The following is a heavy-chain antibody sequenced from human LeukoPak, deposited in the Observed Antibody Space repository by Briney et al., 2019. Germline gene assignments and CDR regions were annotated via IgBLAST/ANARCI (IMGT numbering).Heavy chain of an antibody. J-gene: IGHJ4*02. CDR2: ISGSGGST. CDR1: GFTFSSYA. Sequence: GGSLRLSCAASGFTFSSYAMSWVRQAPGKGLEWVSAISGSGGSTYYADSVKGRFTISRDNSKNTLYLQMNSLRAEDTAVYYCAKDTRNVWGSYRLFDYWGQGTLVTVSS. CDR3: AKDTRNVWGSYRLFDY. D-gene: IGHD3-16*02. V-gene: IGHV3-23*01.